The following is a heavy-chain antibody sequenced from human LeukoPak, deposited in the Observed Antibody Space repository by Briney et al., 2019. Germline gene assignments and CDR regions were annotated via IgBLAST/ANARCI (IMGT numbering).Heavy chain of an antibody. J-gene: IGHJ4*02. CDR3: ARDIPAEYYYGSGSPSGYFDY. Sequence: SQTLSLTCAVSGDSLSSGVYSWNWIRQPPGKGLEWIGHISHSGSTYYNPSLKSRVTISVDRSKNQFSLKLSSVTAADTAVYYCARDIPAEYYYGSGSPSGYFDYWGQGTLVTVSS. CDR2: ISHSGST. CDR1: GDSLSSGVYS. D-gene: IGHD3-10*01. V-gene: IGHV4-30-2*01.